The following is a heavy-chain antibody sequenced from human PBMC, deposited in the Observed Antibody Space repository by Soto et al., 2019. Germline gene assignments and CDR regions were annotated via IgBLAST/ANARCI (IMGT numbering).Heavy chain of an antibody. CDR2: ISWNSGSI. Sequence: EVQLVESGGGLVQPGRSLRLSCAASGFTFDDYAMHWVRQAPGKGLEWVSGISWNSGSIGYADSVKGRFTISRDNAKNSRYLLMNSLRAEDTALYYCAKGGQLLTEGGGYWGQGTLVTVSS. D-gene: IGHD2-2*01. J-gene: IGHJ4*02. V-gene: IGHV3-9*01. CDR1: GFTFDDYA. CDR3: AKGGQLLTEGGGY.